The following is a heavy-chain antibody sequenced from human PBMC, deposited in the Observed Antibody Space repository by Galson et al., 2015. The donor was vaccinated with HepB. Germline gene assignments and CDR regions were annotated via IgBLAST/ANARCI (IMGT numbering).Heavy chain of an antibody. CDR2: IRYDGSKT. J-gene: IGHJ4*02. Sequence: SLRLSCAGSGFTFSTYAMHWVRQAPGKGPEWVTFIRYDGSKTYYADSVKGRFTISRDNSQNTLYLQMSSLRPEDTAVYYCAKDMAEAGSYYFDSWGQGTLVTGSS. V-gene: IGHV3-30*02. CDR3: AKDMAEAGSYYFDS. D-gene: IGHD6-13*01. CDR1: GFTFSTYA.